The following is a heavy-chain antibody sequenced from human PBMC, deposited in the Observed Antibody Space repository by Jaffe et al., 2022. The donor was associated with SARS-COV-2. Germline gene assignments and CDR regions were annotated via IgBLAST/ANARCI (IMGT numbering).Heavy chain of an antibody. Sequence: QVQLVESGGGLVKPGGSLRLSCAASGFTFSDYYMSWIRQAPGKGLEWVSYISSSSSYTNYADSVKGRFTISRDNAKNSLYLQMNSLRAEDTAVYYCARSQQQLVSYYYGMDVWGQGTTVTVSS. CDR3: ARSQQQLVSYYYGMDV. J-gene: IGHJ6*02. CDR1: GFTFSDYY. CDR2: ISSSSSYT. D-gene: IGHD6-13*01. V-gene: IGHV3-11*06.